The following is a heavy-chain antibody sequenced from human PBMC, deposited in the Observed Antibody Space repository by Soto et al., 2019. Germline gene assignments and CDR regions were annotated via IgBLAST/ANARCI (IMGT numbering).Heavy chain of an antibody. CDR1: GGTFSSYS. Sequence: SVKVSCKASGGTFSSYSISWVRQAPGQGLEWMGGIIPIFGTANYAQKFQGRVTITADESTSTAYMELSSLRSEDTAVYYCARPGIAAAGIDYFDYWGQGTLVTVSS. CDR3: ARPGIAAAGIDYFDY. J-gene: IGHJ4*02. CDR2: IIPIFGTA. V-gene: IGHV1-69*13. D-gene: IGHD6-13*01.